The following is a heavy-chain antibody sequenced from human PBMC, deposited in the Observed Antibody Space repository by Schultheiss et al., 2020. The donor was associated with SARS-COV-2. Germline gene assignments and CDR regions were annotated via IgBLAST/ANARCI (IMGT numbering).Heavy chain of an antibody. V-gene: IGHV4-30-4*01. CDR1: GGSISSGDYY. CDR3: ARGGSGYCSGGSCYGHNWFDP. D-gene: IGHD2-15*01. Sequence: SETLSLTCTVSGGSISSGDYYWSWIRQPPGKGLEWIGYIYYSGSTNYNPSLKSRVTISVDKSKNQFSLKLSSVTAADTAVYYCARGGSGYCSGGSCYGHNWFDPWGQGTLVTVSS. CDR2: IYYSGST. J-gene: IGHJ5*02.